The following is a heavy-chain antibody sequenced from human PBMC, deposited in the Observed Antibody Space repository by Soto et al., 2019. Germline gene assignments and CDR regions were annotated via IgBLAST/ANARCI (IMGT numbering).Heavy chain of an antibody. CDR2: FDPEDGET. J-gene: IGHJ4*02. D-gene: IGHD3-22*01. V-gene: IGHV1-24*01. CDR1: GYTLTELS. CDR3: ATLYVAYDSSGYYLDY. Sequence: ASVKVSCKVSGYTLTELSMHWVRQAPGKGPEWMGGFDPEDGETIYAQKFQGRVTMTEDTSTDTAYMELSSLRSEDTAVYYCATLYVAYDSSGYYLDYWGQGTLVTVSS.